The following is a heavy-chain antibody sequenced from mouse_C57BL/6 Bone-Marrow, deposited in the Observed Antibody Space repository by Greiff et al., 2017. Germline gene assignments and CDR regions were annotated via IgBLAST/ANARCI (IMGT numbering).Heavy chain of an antibody. J-gene: IGHJ3*01. D-gene: IGHD2-3*01. CDR2: INPNYGTT. CDR1: GYSFTDYN. V-gene: IGHV1-39*01. Sequence: VHVKQSGPELVKPGASVKISCKASGYSFTDYNMNWVKQSNGKSLEWIGVINPNYGTTSYNQKFKGKATLTVDQSSSTAYMQLNSLTSEDSAGCYCARSSIYRWFAYWGQGTLVTVSA. CDR3: ARSSIYRWFAY.